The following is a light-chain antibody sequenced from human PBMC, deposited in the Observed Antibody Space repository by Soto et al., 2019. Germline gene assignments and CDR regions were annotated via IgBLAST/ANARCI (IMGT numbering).Light chain of an antibody. CDR2: EVS. Sequence: QSVLTQPASVSGSPGQSITISCTGTSSDVGSYNLVSWYQQHPGKAPTLMIYEVSKRPSGVSNRFSGSKSGNTASLTISGLQAEDDADYYCCSYAGSIVVFGGGTKLTVL. CDR3: CSYAGSIVV. CDR1: SSDVGSYNL. J-gene: IGLJ2*01. V-gene: IGLV2-23*02.